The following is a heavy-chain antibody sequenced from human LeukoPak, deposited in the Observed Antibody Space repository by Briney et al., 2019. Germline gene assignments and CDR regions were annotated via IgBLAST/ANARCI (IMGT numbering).Heavy chain of an antibody. CDR2: MNPNSGAT. Sequence: GASVKVSCKASGYTFTSYYMHWVRQAPGQGLEWMGWMNPNSGATNYAQKFQGRVTMTRDTSSSTAYMELSRLRSDDTAVYYCARGHTHTYYYDSSGYSDLDYWGQGTLVTVSS. D-gene: IGHD3-22*01. CDR3: ARGHTHTYYYDSSGYSDLDY. V-gene: IGHV1-2*02. J-gene: IGHJ4*02. CDR1: GYTFTSYY.